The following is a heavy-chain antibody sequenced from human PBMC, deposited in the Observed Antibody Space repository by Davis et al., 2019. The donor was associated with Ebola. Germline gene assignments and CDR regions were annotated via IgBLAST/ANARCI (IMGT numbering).Heavy chain of an antibody. Sequence: AASVKVSCKASGGTFSSYAISWVRQAPGQGLEWMGRIIPILGIANYAQKFQGRVTITADKSTSTAYMELSSLRSEDTAVYYCARAELLWFRSYGMDVWGQGTTVTVSS. D-gene: IGHD3-10*01. CDR2: IIPILGIA. V-gene: IGHV1-69*04. J-gene: IGHJ6*02. CDR3: ARAELLWFRSYGMDV. CDR1: GGTFSSYA.